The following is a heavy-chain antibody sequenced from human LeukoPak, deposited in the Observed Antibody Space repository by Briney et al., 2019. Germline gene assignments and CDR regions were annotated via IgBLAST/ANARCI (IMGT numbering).Heavy chain of an antibody. CDR1: GYTFTGYY. J-gene: IGHJ4*02. Sequence: ASVKVSCKASGYTFTGYYMHWVRQAPGQGLEWMGWIHPGNGNTKYSEEFQGRVTITRDTFASTAYMDLSSLRSEDMAVYYCAGADSSGYYYPPDYWGQGTLVTVFS. CDR2: IHPGNGNT. D-gene: IGHD3-22*01. CDR3: AGADSSGYYYPPDY. V-gene: IGHV1-3*03.